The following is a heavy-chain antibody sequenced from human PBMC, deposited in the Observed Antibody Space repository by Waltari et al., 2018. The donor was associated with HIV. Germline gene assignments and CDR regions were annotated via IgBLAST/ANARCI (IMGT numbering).Heavy chain of an antibody. CDR1: GGSFRGYY. J-gene: IGHJ6*02. CDR2: INHSGST. D-gene: IGHD4-17*01. V-gene: IGHV4-34*01. Sequence: VQLQQWGAGLLKPSETLSLTCAVSGGSFRGYYLSWIRQSPGKGLEWIGQINHSGSTNYNPSLQSRVTMSVDTSKNHFSLNLSSVTAADSAVYHCARQHDYGGPTSKYYQYYGMDVWGQGTTVTVS. CDR3: ARQHDYGGPTSKYYQYYGMDV.